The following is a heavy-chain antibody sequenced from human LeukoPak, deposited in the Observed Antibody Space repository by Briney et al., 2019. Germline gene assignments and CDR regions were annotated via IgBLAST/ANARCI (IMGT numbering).Heavy chain of an antibody. Sequence: GGSLRLSCAPSGFILSIYWMICVREAPGKGMEWVAKTTHDGSEKYSVDSVKGPFTISTDNAKNSLYLQMNSLRAEDTAVYYCARGSSTSSWGQGTLVTVSS. J-gene: IGHJ5*02. CDR3: ARGSSTSS. V-gene: IGHV3-7*04. CDR1: GFILSIYW. D-gene: IGHD2-2*01. CDR2: TTHDGSEK.